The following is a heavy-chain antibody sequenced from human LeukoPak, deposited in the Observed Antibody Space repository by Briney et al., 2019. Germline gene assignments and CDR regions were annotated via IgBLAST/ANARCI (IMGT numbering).Heavy chain of an antibody. V-gene: IGHV4-59*01. J-gene: IGHJ1*01. CDR3: ASGQWLVPLLYFQH. Sequence: PSETLSLTCTVSGGSISSYYWSWIRQPPGKGLEWLGYIYYSGSTNYNPSLKSRVTISVDTSKNQFSLKLSSVTAADTAVYYCASGQWLVPLLYFQHWGQGTLVTVSS. CDR1: GGSISSYY. CDR2: IYYSGST. D-gene: IGHD6-19*01.